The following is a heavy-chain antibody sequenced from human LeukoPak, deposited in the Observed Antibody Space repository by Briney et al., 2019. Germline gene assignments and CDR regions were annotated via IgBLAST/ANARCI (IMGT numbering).Heavy chain of an antibody. CDR2: ISSTSGTI. Sequence: PGGSLRLSCAASGFTFSSYRMNCVRQPPGKGLEWLSYISSTSGTIYYADSVKGRFTISRDNAKNSLFLQMNSLRDEDTAVYYCALTFHGEWLFRKSFDYWGQGTLVTVSS. J-gene: IGHJ4*02. CDR1: GFTFSSYR. V-gene: IGHV3-48*02. CDR3: ALTFHGEWLFRKSFDY. D-gene: IGHD6-19*01.